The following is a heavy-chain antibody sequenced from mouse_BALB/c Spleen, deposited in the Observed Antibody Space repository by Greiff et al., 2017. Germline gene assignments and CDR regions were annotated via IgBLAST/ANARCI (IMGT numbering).Heavy chain of an antibody. D-gene: IGHD2-14*01. CDR1: GFTFSSYG. J-gene: IGHJ4*01. Sequence: EVQRVESGGGLVQPGGSLKLSCAASGFTFSSYGMSWVRQTPDKRLELVATINSNGGSTYYPDSVKGRFTISRDNAKNTLYLQMSSLKSEDTAMYYCARGNYRWAMDYWGQGTSVTVSS. CDR3: ARGNYRWAMDY. CDR2: INSNGGST. V-gene: IGHV5-6-3*01.